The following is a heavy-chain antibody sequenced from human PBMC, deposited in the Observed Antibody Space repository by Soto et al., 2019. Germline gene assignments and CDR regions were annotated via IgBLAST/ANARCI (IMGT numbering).Heavy chain of an antibody. V-gene: IGHV4-31*03. Sequence: PSETLSLTCTVSGGSISSGGYYWSWIRQHPGKGLEWIGYIYYSGSTYYNPSLKSRVTISVDTSKNQFSLKLSSVTAADTAVYYCARGFWSGYHLSSSFDYWGQGTLVTVSS. CDR3: ARGFWSGYHLSSSFDY. CDR1: GGSISSGGYY. CDR2: IYYSGST. J-gene: IGHJ4*02. D-gene: IGHD3-3*01.